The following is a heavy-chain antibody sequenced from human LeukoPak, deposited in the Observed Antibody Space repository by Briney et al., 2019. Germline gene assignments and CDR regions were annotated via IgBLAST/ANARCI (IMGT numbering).Heavy chain of an antibody. CDR1: GYTFTNYV. CDR3: ARVLWSSSSICYYYYYMDV. CDR2: ISAYNGNT. J-gene: IGHJ6*03. D-gene: IGHD6-6*01. V-gene: IGHV1-18*01. Sequence: ASVKVSFKASGYTFTNYVLNWVRQAPGQGLEWMGWISAYNGNTNYAQKLQGRVTMTTDTSTSTAYMELRSLRSDDTAVYYCARVLWSSSSICYYYYYMDVWGKGTTVTVSS.